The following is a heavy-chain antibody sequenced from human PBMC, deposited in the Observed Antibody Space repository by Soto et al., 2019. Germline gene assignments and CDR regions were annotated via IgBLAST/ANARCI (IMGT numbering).Heavy chain of an antibody. D-gene: IGHD2-15*01. Sequence: GGSLRLSCAASGFRFSGSDMHWVRQASGEGLEWVGRIKTKAESYATALAASVKGRFSLSRDDSKNTAYLEMNSLKTEDTAVYYCTRRDCSGGDCYSDFDYCGQGALVTVSS. CDR2: IKTKAESYAT. V-gene: IGHV3-73*01. CDR3: TRRDCSGGDCYSDFDY. CDR1: GFRFSGSD. J-gene: IGHJ4*02.